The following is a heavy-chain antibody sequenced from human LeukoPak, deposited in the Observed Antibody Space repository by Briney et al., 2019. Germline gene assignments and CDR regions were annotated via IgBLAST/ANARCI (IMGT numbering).Heavy chain of an antibody. Sequence: GGSLRLSCAASGFTFSSYSMFWVRQAPGKGLEWVSSISSSSTLIYYADSVKGRFTISRDNAKNSLYLQMNSLRAEDTAMYFCARGVISVALVDYWGQGTLVTGSS. CDR2: ISSSSTLI. CDR1: GFTFSSYS. D-gene: IGHD6-19*01. J-gene: IGHJ4*02. CDR3: ARGVISVALVDY. V-gene: IGHV3-21*01.